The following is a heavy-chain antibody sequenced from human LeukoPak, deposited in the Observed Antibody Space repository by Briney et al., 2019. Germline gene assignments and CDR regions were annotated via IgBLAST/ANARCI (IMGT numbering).Heavy chain of an antibody. J-gene: IGHJ5*02. V-gene: IGHV3-11*01. CDR1: GFTFSDYY. CDR2: ISSSGSTI. D-gene: IGHD6-13*01. CDR3: ARDQVSSGYVGVYGWFDP. Sequence: GGSLRPSCAASGFTFSDYYMSWIRQAPGKGLDWVSYISSSGSTIYYADSVKGRFTISRDNAKNSLYLKMNSLRAEDTAVYYCARDQVSSGYVGVYGWFDPWGQGTLVTVSS.